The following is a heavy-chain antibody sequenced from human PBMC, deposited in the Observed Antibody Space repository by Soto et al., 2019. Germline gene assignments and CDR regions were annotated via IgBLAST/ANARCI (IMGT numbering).Heavy chain of an antibody. J-gene: IGHJ6*02. CDR2: IYWNDDK. Sequence: QITLKESGPTLVKPTQTLTLTCTFSGFSLSTSGVGVGWIRQPPGKALEWLTLIYWNDDKRYSPSLKSRLTITTDTSKNQVILTITNMDPVDTATYYCAHAAYDSGYVYGLDVWGQGTTVTVSS. CDR1: GFSLSTSGVG. CDR3: AHAAYDSGYVYGLDV. D-gene: IGHD5-12*01. V-gene: IGHV2-5*01.